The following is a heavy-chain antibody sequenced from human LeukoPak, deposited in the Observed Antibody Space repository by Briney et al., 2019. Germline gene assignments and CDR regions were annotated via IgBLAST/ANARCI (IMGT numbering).Heavy chain of an antibody. J-gene: IGHJ4*02. Sequence: GASVKVSCKASGYTFTSYDINWVRQATGQGLEWMGWMNPNSGNTGYAQKFQGRVTMTRNTTISTAYMELSSLRSEDTAVYYCASMTAAAGTRPFDYWGQGTPVTVSS. CDR2: MNPNSGNT. CDR3: ASMTAAAGTRPFDY. D-gene: IGHD6-13*01. CDR1: GYTFTSYD. V-gene: IGHV1-8*01.